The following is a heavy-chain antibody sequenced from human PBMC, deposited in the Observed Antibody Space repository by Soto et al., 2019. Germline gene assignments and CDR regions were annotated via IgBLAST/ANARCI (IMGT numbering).Heavy chain of an antibody. CDR2: FYTDGRT. J-gene: IGHJ4*02. CDR1: GFSGSSKY. Sequence: EVQLVASGGGLIQPGGSLRLSCAASGFSGSSKYMSWFRQAPGKGLEWVSVFYTDGRTFYAESVKGRFTISRDNSENTIYLQMNSLRAEDTAVYYCGRGQTVGVTAPDSLGQGTLVTVSS. V-gene: IGHV3-53*01. D-gene: IGHD1-26*01. CDR3: GRGQTVGVTAPDS.